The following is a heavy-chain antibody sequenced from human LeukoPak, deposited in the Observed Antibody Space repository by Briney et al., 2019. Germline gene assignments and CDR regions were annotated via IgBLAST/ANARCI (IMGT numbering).Heavy chain of an antibody. CDR2: IYPGESDT. CDR1: GYSFTNYW. CDR3: ATYAGSSSKYFQD. V-gene: IGHV5-51*01. Sequence: PGESLKISCKASGYSFTNYWIGWVRQMPGKGLEWMGIIYPGESDTRYSPSFQGQVTISADKSISTAYLQRSSLQASDTAMYYRATYAGSSSKYFQDWGQGTLVTVSS. J-gene: IGHJ1*01. D-gene: IGHD3-10*01.